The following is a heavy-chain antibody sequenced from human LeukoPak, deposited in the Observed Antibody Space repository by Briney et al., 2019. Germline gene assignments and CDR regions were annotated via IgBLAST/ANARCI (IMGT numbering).Heavy chain of an antibody. V-gene: IGHV3-48*01. Sequence: GGSLRLSCAASGFIFSTYSMNWVRQAPGKGREWVSYISSSSSTIYYADSVKGRFTISRDNAKNSLYLQMNSLRAEDTDVYSCARDGVWAFGVVDYWGQGTLVTVSS. CDR1: GFIFSTYS. J-gene: IGHJ4*02. D-gene: IGHD3-3*01. CDR3: ARDGVWAFGVVDY. CDR2: ISSSSSTI.